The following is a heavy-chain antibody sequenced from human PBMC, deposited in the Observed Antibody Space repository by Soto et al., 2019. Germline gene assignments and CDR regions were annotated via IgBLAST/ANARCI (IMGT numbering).Heavy chain of an antibody. CDR2: IYYRGSA. CDR3: VRANYFDF. V-gene: IGHV4-59*01. J-gene: IGHJ4*02. Sequence: QVQLQESGPGLVKPSETLSLTCTVSSGSINPYYWTWIRQPPGKGLEWIGSIYYRGSANNNPSLKSRLTISVDTSKNQFSLKLSSVTAADTAIYYCVRANYFDFWGQGTLVTVSS. CDR1: SGSINPYY.